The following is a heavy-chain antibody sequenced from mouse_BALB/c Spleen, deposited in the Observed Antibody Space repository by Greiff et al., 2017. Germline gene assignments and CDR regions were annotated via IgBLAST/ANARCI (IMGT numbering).Heavy chain of an antibody. J-gene: IGHJ2*01. CDR2: ISDGGSYT. V-gene: IGHV5-4*02. Sequence: EVKLVESGGGLVKPGGSLKLSCAASGFTFSDYYMYWVRQTPEKRLEWVATISDGGSYTYYPDSVKGRFTISRDNAKNNLYLQMSSLKSEDTAMYYCARAQYGNPYFDYWGQGTTLTVSS. CDR1: GFTFSDYY. D-gene: IGHD2-10*02. CDR3: ARAQYGNPYFDY.